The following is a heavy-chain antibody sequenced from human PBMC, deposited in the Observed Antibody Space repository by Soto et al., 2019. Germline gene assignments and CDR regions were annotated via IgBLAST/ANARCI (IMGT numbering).Heavy chain of an antibody. Sequence: EAQLVESGGGLVQPGGSLRVSCAVSGFTFSSYWMSWVRQAPGKGLEWVAKIKQDGSEKDYVDSVKGRCTISRDNANTSLELHIYSLGAGETAVSPCPRGGRDAYTWCVPWAQGILVTVSS. CDR2: IKQDGSEK. CDR1: GFTFSSYW. J-gene: IGHJ5*02. V-gene: IGHV3-7*01. D-gene: IGHD3-16*01. CDR3: PRGGRDAYTWCVP.